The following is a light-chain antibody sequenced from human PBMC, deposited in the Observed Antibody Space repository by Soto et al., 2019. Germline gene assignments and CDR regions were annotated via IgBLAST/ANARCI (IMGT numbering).Light chain of an antibody. CDR2: DVS. J-gene: IGLJ2*01. V-gene: IGLV2-14*01. CDR1: SSDVGGYNY. Sequence: QSVLTQPAYVSGSPGQSITISCTGTSSDVGGYNYVSWYQQHPGKAPKLMIYDVSNRPSGVSNRFSGSKSGNTASLTISGLEAEDEADYYCSSYTSICTLVFGGGTKLTVL. CDR3: SSYTSICTLV.